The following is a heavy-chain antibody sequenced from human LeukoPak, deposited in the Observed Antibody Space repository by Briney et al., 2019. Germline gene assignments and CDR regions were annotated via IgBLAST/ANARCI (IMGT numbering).Heavy chain of an antibody. CDR3: ARDQEMATITSNFDY. D-gene: IGHD5-24*01. Sequence: EASVKVSCKASGYTFTGYYMHWVRQAPGQGLEWIGWINPNSGGTNYAQKFQSRVTMTRDTSISTAYMELSRLRSDDTAVYYCARDQEMATITSNFDYWGQGTLVTVSS. J-gene: IGHJ4*02. CDR1: GYTFTGYY. V-gene: IGHV1-2*02. CDR2: INPNSGGT.